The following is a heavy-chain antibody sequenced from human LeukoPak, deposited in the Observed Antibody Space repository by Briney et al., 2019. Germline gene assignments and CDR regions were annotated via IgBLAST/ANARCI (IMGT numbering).Heavy chain of an antibody. D-gene: IGHD3-22*01. CDR1: GDTFNAYY. CDR2: IDPKTGNT. J-gene: IGHJ4*02. Sequence: ASVKVSCKPSGDTFNAYYMHWVRQAPGQGLEWVGWIDPKTGNTRYAQKFQGRVTITRDTPIGTVYMELSSLKSDDTAVYSSASEAFCASGNCYLQRVASWGPGTLVTVSS. CDR3: ASEAFCASGNCYLQRVAS. V-gene: IGHV1-2*02.